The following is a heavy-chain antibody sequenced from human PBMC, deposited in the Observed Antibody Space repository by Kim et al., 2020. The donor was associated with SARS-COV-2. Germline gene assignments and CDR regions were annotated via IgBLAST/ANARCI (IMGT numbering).Heavy chain of an antibody. J-gene: IGHJ6*02. V-gene: IGHV4-59*01. CDR3: ARVEVAAAGIGYYYYGMDV. Sequence: SETLSLTCTVSGGSISSYYWSWIRQPPGKGLEWIGYIYYSGSTNYNPSLKSRVTISVDTSKNQFSLKLSSVTAADTAVYYCARVEVAAAGIGYYYYGMDVWGQGTTVTVSS. D-gene: IGHD6-13*01. CDR2: IYYSGST. CDR1: GGSISSYY.